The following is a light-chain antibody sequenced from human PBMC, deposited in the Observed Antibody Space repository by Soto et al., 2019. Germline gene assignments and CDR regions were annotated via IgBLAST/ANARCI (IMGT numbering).Light chain of an antibody. CDR1: QSVSRTY. J-gene: IGKJ3*01. CDR2: ATS. CDR3: QQYGNSPLIT. V-gene: IGKV3-20*01. Sequence: EIVLTQSPGTLSLSPGEGATLSCRASQSVSRTYLAWYQQKPGQPPRLLMYATSSRATGIPDRFSGSGSGTDFSLTISRLEPEDFAVYYCQQYGNSPLITFGPGTKVEI.